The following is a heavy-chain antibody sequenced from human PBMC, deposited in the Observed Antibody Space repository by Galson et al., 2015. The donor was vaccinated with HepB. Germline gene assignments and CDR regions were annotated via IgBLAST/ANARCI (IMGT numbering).Heavy chain of an antibody. D-gene: IGHD6-13*01. CDR1: GFTFSSYA. CDR3: ARESYPIAAAGVYFDY. J-gene: IGHJ4*02. Sequence: SLRLSCAASGFTFSSYAMHWVRQAPGKGLEWVAVISYDGSNKYYADSVKGRFTISRDNSKNTLYLQMNSLRAEDTAVYYCARESYPIAAAGVYFDYWGQGTLVTVSS. V-gene: IGHV3-30*04. CDR2: ISYDGSNK.